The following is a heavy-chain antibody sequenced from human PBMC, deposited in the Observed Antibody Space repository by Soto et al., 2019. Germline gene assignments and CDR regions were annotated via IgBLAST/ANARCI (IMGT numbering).Heavy chain of an antibody. J-gene: IGHJ3*02. Sequence: QVQLVESGGGVVQPGRSLRLSCAASGFTFSSYGMHWVRQAPGKGLEWVAVISYDGSKKYYADSVKGRFTISRDNSKNTLYLQMNSLRAEDTAVYYCAKSDSSSWYVEGAFDIWGQGTMVTVSS. CDR2: ISYDGSKK. V-gene: IGHV3-30*18. CDR1: GFTFSSYG. D-gene: IGHD6-13*01. CDR3: AKSDSSSWYVEGAFDI.